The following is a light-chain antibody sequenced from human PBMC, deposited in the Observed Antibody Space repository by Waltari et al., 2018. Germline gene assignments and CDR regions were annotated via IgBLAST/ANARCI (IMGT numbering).Light chain of an antibody. J-gene: IGLJ3*02. CDR3: QVWDDTTNSGV. CDR1: NIESKS. CDR2: YDT. Sequence: YVLTQPPSVSVAPGKTATLTCGGENIESKSVNWYQQKAGQAPVLVLFYDTGRPSGSPDRCSGSNSGNTATLTISWVEAGDEADYHCQVWDDTTNSGVFGGGTRLTVL. V-gene: IGLV3-21*01.